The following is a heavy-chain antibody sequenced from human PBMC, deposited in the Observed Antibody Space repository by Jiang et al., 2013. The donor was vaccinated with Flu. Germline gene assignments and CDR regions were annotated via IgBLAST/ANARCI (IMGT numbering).Heavy chain of an antibody. Sequence: GPGLVKPSQTLSLTCTVPGGSISSGDYYWSWIRQPPGKGLEWIGYIYYSGSTYYNPSLKSRVTISVDTSKNQFSLKLSSVTAADTAVYYCASAMIVVEGRFDPWGQGTLVTVSS. D-gene: IGHD3-22*01. J-gene: IGHJ5*02. CDR3: ASAMIVVEGRFDP. V-gene: IGHV4-30-4*01. CDR1: GGSISSGDYY. CDR2: IYYSGST.